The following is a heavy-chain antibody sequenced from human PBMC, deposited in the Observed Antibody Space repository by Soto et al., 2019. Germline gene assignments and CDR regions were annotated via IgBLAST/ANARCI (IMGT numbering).Heavy chain of an antibody. J-gene: IGHJ4*02. CDR3: ARDPGFGALDY. D-gene: IGHD2-15*01. CDR2: MNQDGSAK. Sequence: GGSLRLSCVASGFTFSDTWMSWVRQAPGEGLKWVALMNQDGSAKSYVDSVKGRFTISRDNTKNSLYLQMNSLRVEDTAVYYCARDPGFGALDYWGQGTLVTVSS. V-gene: IGHV3-7*04. CDR1: GFTFSDTW.